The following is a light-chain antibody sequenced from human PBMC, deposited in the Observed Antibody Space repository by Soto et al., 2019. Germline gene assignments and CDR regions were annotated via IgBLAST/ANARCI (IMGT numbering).Light chain of an antibody. J-gene: IGKJ4*01. CDR1: QSVLYSSNNKNY. Sequence: DIVMTQSPDSLAVSLGERATINCKSSQSVLYSSNNKNYLAWYRQKPGQPPKLLIYWAFTRESGVPDRFSGSGSGTDFTLPISSLQAEDVAVYYCRQYYSTPLLTFGGGTKVEIK. CDR3: RQYYSTPLLT. V-gene: IGKV4-1*01. CDR2: WAF.